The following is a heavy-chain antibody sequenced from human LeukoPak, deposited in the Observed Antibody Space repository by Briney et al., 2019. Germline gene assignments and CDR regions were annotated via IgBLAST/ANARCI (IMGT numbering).Heavy chain of an antibody. J-gene: IGHJ3*02. D-gene: IGHD3-3*01. CDR1: GFTFSSYS. CDR2: ISSSTRTI. CDR3: ARSLRNAFDI. V-gene: IGHV3-48*01. Sequence: GGSLRLSCAASGFTFSSYSMNWVRQAPGKGLEWVSYISSSTRTIYYAESVKGRFTISRDNAKNSLSLQMNSLRAEDTAVFFCARSLRNAFDIWGQGTMVTVSS.